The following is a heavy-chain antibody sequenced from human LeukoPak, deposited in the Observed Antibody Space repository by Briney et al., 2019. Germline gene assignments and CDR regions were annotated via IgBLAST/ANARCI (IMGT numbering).Heavy chain of an antibody. V-gene: IGHV1-46*01. J-gene: IGHJ4*02. CDR2: INPSGGST. CDR3: ARAGGYSYGYGLDYFDY. Sequence: GASVKVSCKASGYTFTSYYMHWVRQAPGQGLEWMGIINPSGGSTSYAQKFQGRVTMTRDMSTSTVHMELSSLRSEDTAVYYCARAGGYSYGYGLDYFDYWGQGTLVTVSS. CDR1: GYTFTSYY. D-gene: IGHD5-18*01.